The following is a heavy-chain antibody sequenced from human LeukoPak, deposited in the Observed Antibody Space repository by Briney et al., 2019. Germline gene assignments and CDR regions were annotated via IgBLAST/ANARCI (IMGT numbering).Heavy chain of an antibody. CDR3: AKDPNPNYYDSSGYTFRLYYGMDV. CDR1: GFTFSGSA. V-gene: IGHV3-73*01. D-gene: IGHD3-22*01. CDR2: IRSKANSYAT. Sequence: PGGSLRLSCAASGFTFSGSAMHWVRQASGKGLEWVGRIRSKANSYATAYAASVKGRFTISRDNSKNTLYLQMNSLRAEDTAVYYCAKDPNPNYYDSSGYTFRLYYGMDVWGQGTTVTVSS. J-gene: IGHJ6*02.